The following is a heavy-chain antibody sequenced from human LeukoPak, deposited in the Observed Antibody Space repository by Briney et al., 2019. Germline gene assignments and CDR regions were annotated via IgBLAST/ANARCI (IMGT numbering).Heavy chain of an antibody. CDR3: AKCRAGGWNGGDR. J-gene: IGHJ5*02. CDR2: ISGGGGGTT. Sequence: GGSLRLSCVVSGFTFSSCAMTWVRQAPGKGLEWVSAISGGGGGTTYYAESVKGRFTISGDNSKNTVYLQMHSLRAEDTAIYFCAKCRAGGWNGGDRWGQGTLVTVSS. D-gene: IGHD1-1*01. CDR1: GFTFSSCA. V-gene: IGHV3-23*01.